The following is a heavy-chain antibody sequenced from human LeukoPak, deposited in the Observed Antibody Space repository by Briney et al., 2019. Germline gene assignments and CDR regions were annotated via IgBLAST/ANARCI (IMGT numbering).Heavy chain of an antibody. Sequence: GSLRLSCTTSGFTFSTYAMSWIRQPPGKGLEWIGYIYYSGSTNYNPSLKSRVTLSVDTSKNQFSLKLTSVTAADTAVYYCARGYYDSSGYYLAAYWGQGTLVTAS. J-gene: IGHJ4*02. D-gene: IGHD3-22*01. V-gene: IGHV4-59*01. CDR2: IYYSGST. CDR3: ARGYYDSSGYYLAAY. CDR1: GFTFSTYA.